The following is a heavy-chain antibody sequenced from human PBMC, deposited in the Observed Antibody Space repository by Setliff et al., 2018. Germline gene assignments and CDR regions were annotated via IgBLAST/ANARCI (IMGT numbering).Heavy chain of an antibody. CDR2: ISTSGTTE. J-gene: IGHJ4*02. CDR3: AKVPNSGGYAGPFDF. D-gene: IGHD5-12*01. CDR1: GFIFSAYE. Sequence: GGSLRLSCAASGFIFSAYEMNWVRQAPGKGLEWVAYISTSGTTENYADPVKGRFIISRDNSKNTLYLQMNSLSAEDTAVYYCAKVPNSGGYAGPFDFWGQGTLVTVSS. V-gene: IGHV3-48*03.